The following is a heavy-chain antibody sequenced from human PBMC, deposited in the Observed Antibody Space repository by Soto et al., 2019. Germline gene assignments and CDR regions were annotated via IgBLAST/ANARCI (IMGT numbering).Heavy chain of an antibody. Sequence: VSSEESVYSFTSYGMFSLQPAHEQGLEWMGWISAYNGNTNYAQKLQGRVTVTTDTSTSTAYMELRSLRSDDTAVYYCARDQLLAETDNYYYGMGVWGQGTTVNVS. V-gene: IGHV1-18*01. J-gene: IGHJ6*02. CDR2: ISAYNGNT. CDR1: VYSFTSYG. CDR3: ARDQLLAETDNYYYGMGV. D-gene: IGHD2-2*01.